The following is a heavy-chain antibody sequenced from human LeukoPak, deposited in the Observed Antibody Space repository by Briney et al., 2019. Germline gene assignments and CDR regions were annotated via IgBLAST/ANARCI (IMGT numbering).Heavy chain of an antibody. V-gene: IGHV3-48*01. CDR2: ISSSSSTI. CDR3: ARRPLAYGDSWFDP. D-gene: IGHD4-17*01. Sequence: GGSLRLSCAASGFTFSSYEMNWVRQAPGKGLEWVSYISSSSSTIYYADSVKGRFTISRDNAKNSLYLQMNSLRAEDTAVYYCARRPLAYGDSWFDPWGQGTLVTVSS. J-gene: IGHJ5*02. CDR1: GFTFSSYE.